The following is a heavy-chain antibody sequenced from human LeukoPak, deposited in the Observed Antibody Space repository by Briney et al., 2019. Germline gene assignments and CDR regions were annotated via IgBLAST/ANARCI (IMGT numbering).Heavy chain of an antibody. D-gene: IGHD3-22*01. CDR3: ARNSRHRFNDDRSGYYRNPYDF. CDR1: GYIFANYG. CDR2: ISPYNGNA. J-gene: IGHJ3*01. Sequence: ASVKVSCKASGYIFANYGINWVRQAPGQGLEWLGWISPYNGNANYAQKLRGRVTMTRDTSTSTAYLDLRSLRSDDTAVYDCARNSRHRFNDDRSGYYRNPYDFWGQGTMVTVSS. V-gene: IGHV1-18*01.